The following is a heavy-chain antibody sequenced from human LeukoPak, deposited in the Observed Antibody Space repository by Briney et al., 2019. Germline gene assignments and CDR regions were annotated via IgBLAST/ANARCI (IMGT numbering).Heavy chain of an antibody. CDR2: ISYDGSNK. CDR1: GFTISSYA. D-gene: IGHD3-22*01. V-gene: IGHV3-30*04. CDR3: AGDVNSSGYYLHLQHAKSYGMDV. J-gene: IGHJ6*02. Sequence: PAGTLRLSCAASGFTISSYAKHWVWQAQGKGMGRVGVISYDGSNKYYADSVKGRFIISRVNSKNKLYLQMHSLRTQDTAVYYCAGDVNSSGYYLHLQHAKSYGMDVWGQGATVTVSS.